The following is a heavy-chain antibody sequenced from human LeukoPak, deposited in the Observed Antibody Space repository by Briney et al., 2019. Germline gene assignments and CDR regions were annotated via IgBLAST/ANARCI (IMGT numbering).Heavy chain of an antibody. CDR1: GGTFSSYA. D-gene: IGHD4-23*01. CDR3: ARAYWKSGNLLDY. V-gene: IGHV1-69*05. Sequence: GASVKVSCKASGGTFSSYAISWVRQAPGQGLEWVGGIIPIFGTANYAQKFQGRVTITTDESTSTAYMELSSLRSEDTAVYYCARAYWKSGNLLDYWGQGTLVTVSS. J-gene: IGHJ4*02. CDR2: IIPIFGTA.